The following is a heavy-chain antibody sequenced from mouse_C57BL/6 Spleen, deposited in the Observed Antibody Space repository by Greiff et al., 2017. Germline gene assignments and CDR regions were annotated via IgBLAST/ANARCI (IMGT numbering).Heavy chain of an antibody. Sequence: VKLVESGPGLVAPSQSLSITCTVSGFSLTSYGVSWVRQPPGKGLEWLGVIWGDGSTNNHSALISRLSISQDNSKSQVFLKLNSLQTDHTATYFCAKPLPTIVTKYYFDYWGQGTTRTVSS. J-gene: IGHJ2*01. V-gene: IGHV2-3*01. CDR2: IWGDGST. CDR1: GFSLTSYG. D-gene: IGHD2-5*01. CDR3: AKPLPTIVTKYYFDY.